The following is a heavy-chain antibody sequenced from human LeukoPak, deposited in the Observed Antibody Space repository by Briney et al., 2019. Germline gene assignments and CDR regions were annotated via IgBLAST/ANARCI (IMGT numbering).Heavy chain of an antibody. CDR3: ARVKAVRSYFDY. CDR2: INHSGST. Sequence: SETLSLTCAVYGGSFSGYYWSWIRQPPGKGQEWIGEINHSGSTNYNPSLKSRVTISVDTSKNQFSLKLSSVTAADTAVYYCARVKAVRSYFDYWGQGTLVTVSS. D-gene: IGHD6-6*01. CDR1: GGSFSGYY. J-gene: IGHJ4*02. V-gene: IGHV4-34*01.